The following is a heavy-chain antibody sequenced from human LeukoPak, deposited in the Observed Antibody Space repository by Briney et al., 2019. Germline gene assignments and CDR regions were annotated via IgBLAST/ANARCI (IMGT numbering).Heavy chain of an antibody. Sequence: GGSLRLSCAASGFTFSSYGMHWVRQAPGKGLEWVAVIWYDGSNKYYADSVKGRFTISRDNSKNTLYLQMNSLRAEDTAVYYCAKLSTYSSSSFGYWGQGTLVTVSS. V-gene: IGHV3-33*06. CDR2: IWYDGSNK. CDR1: GFTFSSYG. J-gene: IGHJ4*02. CDR3: AKLSTYSSSSFGY. D-gene: IGHD6-6*01.